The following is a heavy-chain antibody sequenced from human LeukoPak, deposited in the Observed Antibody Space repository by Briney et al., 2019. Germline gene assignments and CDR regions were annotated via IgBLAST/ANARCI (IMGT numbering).Heavy chain of an antibody. CDR3: AKGSGWYAY. Sequence: PSDTLSLTCTVSGASMSTDYWSWSRQPPGQGLEWIGYIHQSGSTNYKPSLRSRVTILIDTSKNQFSLKVNSVTAADTAVYYCAKGSGWYAYWGQGTLVSVSS. CDR1: GASMSTDY. CDR2: IHQSGST. V-gene: IGHV4-59*07. D-gene: IGHD6-19*01. J-gene: IGHJ4*02.